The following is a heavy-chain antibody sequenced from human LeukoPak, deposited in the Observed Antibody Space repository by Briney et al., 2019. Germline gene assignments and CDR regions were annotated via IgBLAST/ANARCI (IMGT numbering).Heavy chain of an antibody. V-gene: IGHV3-30*18. D-gene: IGHD5-18*01. CDR3: AKGGVAMVDYFDY. Sequence: PGRSLRLSCAASGFTFGSYGMHWLGQAPGRGLVGLAVISYEGRNTYYADSVKGRFTISRDDSKNTLHLQMNSLRVEDTAVYYCAKGGVAMVDYFDYWGQGTLVTVSS. CDR2: ISYEGRNT. CDR1: GFTFGSYG. J-gene: IGHJ4*02.